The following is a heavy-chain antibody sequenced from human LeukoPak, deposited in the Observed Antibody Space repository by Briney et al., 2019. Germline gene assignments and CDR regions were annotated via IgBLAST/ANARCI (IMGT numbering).Heavy chain of an antibody. CDR3: ARGGSSGWYYFDY. J-gene: IGHJ4*02. D-gene: IGHD6-19*01. CDR1: GYTFTGYY. CDR2: IKPYSGDT. Sequence: GASVKVSCKASGYTFTGYYMHWVRQAPGHPLEWIGWIKPYSGDTNYAQKFQGRVTMTRDTSISTAYMELSRLRSDDTAVYYCARGGSSGWYYFDYWGQGTLVTVSS. V-gene: IGHV1-2*02.